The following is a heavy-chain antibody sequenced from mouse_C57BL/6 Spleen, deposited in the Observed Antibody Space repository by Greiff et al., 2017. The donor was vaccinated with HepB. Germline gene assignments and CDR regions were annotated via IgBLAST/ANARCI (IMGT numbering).Heavy chain of an antibody. J-gene: IGHJ4*01. Sequence: VQLQQSGAELVKPGASVKMSCKASGYTFTSYWITWVKQRPGQGLEWIGDIYPGSGSTNYNEKFKSKATLTVDTSSSTAYMQLSSLTSEDSAVYYCARTYYYGSSYLYYYAMDYWGQGTSVTVSS. CDR2: IYPGSGST. V-gene: IGHV1-55*01. CDR1: GYTFTSYW. CDR3: ARTYYYGSSYLYYYAMDY. D-gene: IGHD1-1*01.